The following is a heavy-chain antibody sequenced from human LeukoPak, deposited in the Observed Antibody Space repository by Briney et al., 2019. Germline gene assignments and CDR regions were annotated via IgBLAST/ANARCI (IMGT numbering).Heavy chain of an antibody. D-gene: IGHD6-19*01. V-gene: IGHV3-23*01. CDR3: ARRDTSGWYSLDY. CDR2: ISHYATRR. CDR1: GFTFRYYP. J-gene: IGHJ4*02. Sequence: GGSLRLSCAASGFTFRYYPMSWVRQAPGKGLEWVSSISHYATRRYYADPVKGRFTSSRDNSDNTLHMQMNSLRADDTAAYFCARRDTSGWYSLDYWGQGILVTVS.